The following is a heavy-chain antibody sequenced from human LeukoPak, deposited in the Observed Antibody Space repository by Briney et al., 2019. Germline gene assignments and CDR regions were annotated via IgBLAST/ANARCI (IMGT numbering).Heavy chain of an antibody. Sequence: SVKVSCKASGGAFSSYAISWVRQAPGQGLEWMGGIIPIFGTANYAQKFQGRVTITTDESTSTAYMELSSLRSEDTAVYYCARAPVTYYDILTGYPFDYWGQGTLVTVSS. J-gene: IGHJ4*02. D-gene: IGHD3-9*01. CDR1: GGAFSSYA. CDR3: ARAPVTYYDILTGYPFDY. V-gene: IGHV1-69*05. CDR2: IIPIFGTA.